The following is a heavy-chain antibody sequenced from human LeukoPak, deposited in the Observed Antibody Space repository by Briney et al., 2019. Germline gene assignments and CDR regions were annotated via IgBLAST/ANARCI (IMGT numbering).Heavy chain of an antibody. CDR1: GYTFTSYD. CDR2: MNPNSGNT. D-gene: IGHD6-19*01. J-gene: IGHJ4*02. V-gene: IGHV1-8*01. CDR3: ARGKQWLFLHSETDY. Sequence: ASVKVSCKASGYTFTSYDINWVRQATGQGLEWMGWMNPNSGNTGYAQKFQGRVTMTRNTSISTAYMELSRLRSDDTAVYYCARGKQWLFLHSETDYWGQGTLVTVSS.